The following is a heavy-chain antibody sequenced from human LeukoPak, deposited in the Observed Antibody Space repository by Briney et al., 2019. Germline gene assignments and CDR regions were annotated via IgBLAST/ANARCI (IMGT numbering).Heavy chain of an antibody. CDR3: ARDDFYYDSSGSIGY. V-gene: IGHV1-2*06. Sequence: ASVKVSCKASGYTFTGYYMHWVRQAPGQGLEWMGRINPNSGGTNYAQKFQGRVTMTRDTYISTGYIELSRLRSDDTAVYYCARDDFYYDSSGSIGYWGQGTLVTVSS. CDR2: INPNSGGT. D-gene: IGHD3-22*01. J-gene: IGHJ4*02. CDR1: GYTFTGYY.